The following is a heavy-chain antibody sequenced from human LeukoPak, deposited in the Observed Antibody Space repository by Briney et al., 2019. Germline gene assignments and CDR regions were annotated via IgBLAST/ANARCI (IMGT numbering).Heavy chain of an antibody. CDR2: ISYDGSNK. CDR3: ARSYYYGSGSYYHFDY. CDR1: GFTFSSYA. Sequence: PGGSLRLSCAASGFTFSSYAMHWVRQAPGKGLEWVAVISYDGSNKYYADSVKGRFTISRDNSKNTLYLRMNSLRAEDTAVYYCARSYYYGSGSYYHFDYWGQGTLVTVSS. V-gene: IGHV3-30*04. J-gene: IGHJ4*02. D-gene: IGHD3-10*01.